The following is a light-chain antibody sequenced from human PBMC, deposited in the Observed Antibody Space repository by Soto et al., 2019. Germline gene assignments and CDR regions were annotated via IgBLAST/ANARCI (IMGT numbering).Light chain of an antibody. J-gene: IGLJ2*01. CDR1: SSDVGTYEY. V-gene: IGLV2-14*03. Sequence: QSVLTQSASVSGSPGQSITISCTGTSSDVGTYEYVSWYQHHPGKAPKLMIYDVSNRPSGVSDRFSGSKSGNTASLTISGLQAEDEADYYCSSYASNGDVLFGGGTKVTVL. CDR3: SSYASNGDVL. CDR2: DVS.